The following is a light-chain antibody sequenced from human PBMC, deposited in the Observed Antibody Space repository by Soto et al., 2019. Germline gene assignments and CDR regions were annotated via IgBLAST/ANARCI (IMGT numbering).Light chain of an antibody. CDR2: GAS. Sequence: ESVLTQSPATLSLSPGERAALSCRASQGVSPYVAWYQQRPGQAPRLLIYGASSRATGIPDRFTGRGSGTDSTRTGSRLAPEAFAVYYCHHLDDSPRWTFGQGTEVEI. CDR1: QGVSPY. CDR3: HHLDDSPRWT. V-gene: IGKV3-11*01. J-gene: IGKJ1*01.